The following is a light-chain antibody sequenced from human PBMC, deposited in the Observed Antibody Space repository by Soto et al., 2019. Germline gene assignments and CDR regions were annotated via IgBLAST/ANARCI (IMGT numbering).Light chain of an antibody. CDR1: QYVGNY. V-gene: IGKV1-33*01. CDR2: GAS. Sequence: IRLTQSPTSLIASVGDRVTITCQASQYVGNYLNWYQQKPGEPPRLLISGASNLESGVPARFSGSGSGADFTFIISDLQPEDVATYFCQQYDNIILSFGGGTKVEI. CDR3: QQYDNIILS. J-gene: IGKJ4*01.